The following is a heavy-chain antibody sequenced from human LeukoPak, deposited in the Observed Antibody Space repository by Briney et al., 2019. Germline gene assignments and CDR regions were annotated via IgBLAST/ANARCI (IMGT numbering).Heavy chain of an antibody. CDR2: INQHGSQI. CDR1: GFTFSNSW. Sequence: GGSLRLSCAASGFTFSNSWMSWVRQAPGRGLEWVASINQHGSQIHYVDSVKGRFTISRDNAKNSLYLEMSSLRAEDTAVYYCAELGITMIGGVWGKGTTVTISS. CDR3: AELGITMIGGV. J-gene: IGHJ6*04. V-gene: IGHV3-7*01. D-gene: IGHD3-10*02.